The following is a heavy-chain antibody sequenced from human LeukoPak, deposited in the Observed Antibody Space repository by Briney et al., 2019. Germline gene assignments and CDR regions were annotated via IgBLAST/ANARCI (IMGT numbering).Heavy chain of an antibody. Sequence: ASVKVSCKASGYTFTSYDINWVRQATGQGLEWMGWMNPNSGNTGYAQKFQGIVTMTRNTSISTAYMELSSLRSEDTAVYYCARRGPPYYYYGMDVWGQGTTVTVSS. CDR1: GYTFTSYD. CDR2: MNPNSGNT. J-gene: IGHJ6*02. CDR3: ARRGPPYYYYGMDV. V-gene: IGHV1-8*01.